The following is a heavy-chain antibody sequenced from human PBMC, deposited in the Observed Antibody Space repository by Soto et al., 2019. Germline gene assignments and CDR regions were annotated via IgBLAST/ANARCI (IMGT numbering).Heavy chain of an antibody. J-gene: IGHJ4*02. CDR3: AKLLEQNFDY. V-gene: IGHV3-23*01. CDR2: ISSGGST. Sequence: VQLLESGGGLIQPGGSLRLSCASSGFTFSTHALSWVRQAPGKGLEWVSTISSGGSTNYGDSVRGRFDISRDNSKNTLYLQMNSLRAEDTAVYYCAKLLEQNFDYWGQGTLVTVSS. CDR1: GFTFSTHA.